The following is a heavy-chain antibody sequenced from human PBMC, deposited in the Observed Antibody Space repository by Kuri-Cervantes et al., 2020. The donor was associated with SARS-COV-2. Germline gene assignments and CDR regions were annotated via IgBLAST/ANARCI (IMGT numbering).Heavy chain of an antibody. Sequence: SVKVSCKASGGTFSSYTISWVRQAPGQGLEWMGGIIPIFGTANYAQKFQGRVTITADKSTSTAYMELSSLRSEDTAVYYCARANWGSYYYYYMDVWGKGTTVTVSS. CDR3: ARANWGSYYYYYMDV. V-gene: IGHV1-69*06. D-gene: IGHD7-27*01. CDR1: GGTFSSYT. J-gene: IGHJ6*03. CDR2: IIPIFGTA.